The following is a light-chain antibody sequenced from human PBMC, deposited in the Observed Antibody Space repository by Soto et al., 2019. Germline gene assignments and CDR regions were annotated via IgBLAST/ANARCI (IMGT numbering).Light chain of an antibody. Sequence: QSALTQPASVSGSPGQSIAISCTGTSSDVGAYNYVSWYQQYPGKAPKLVIYDVTNRPSGVSNRFSGSKSGSTASLTISRLQAEDEADYYCSSYTISSTYVFGTGTKLTVL. V-gene: IGLV2-14*01. CDR2: DVT. J-gene: IGLJ1*01. CDR1: SSDVGAYNY. CDR3: SSYTISSTYV.